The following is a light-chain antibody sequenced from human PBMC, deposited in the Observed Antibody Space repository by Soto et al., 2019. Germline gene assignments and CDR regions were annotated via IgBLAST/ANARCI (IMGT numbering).Light chain of an antibody. V-gene: IGKV1-39*01. CDR1: RSISNY. CDR3: QQTYSVPR. CDR2: AAS. Sequence: DIQMTPSPSSLSASVGDRVTITCRASRSISNYLNWYQQKSGKAPRLLIYAASSLQPGVPSRFSSTGTGREFTLTITSLQPEDSATYYCQQTYSVPRFGHGTRVDLK. J-gene: IGKJ1*01.